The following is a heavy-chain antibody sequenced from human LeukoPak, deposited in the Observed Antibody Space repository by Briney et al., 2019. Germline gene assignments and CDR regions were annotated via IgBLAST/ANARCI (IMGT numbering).Heavy chain of an antibody. Sequence: GASVKVSCKASGYTFTGYYMHWVRQAPGQGLEWMGWINPNSGGTNYAQKFQGRVTMTRDTSISTAYMELSRLRSDDTAVYYCARVRYFDWLLCNYWGQGTLVTVSS. CDR1: GYTFTGYY. CDR2: INPNSGGT. D-gene: IGHD3-9*01. J-gene: IGHJ4*02. CDR3: ARVRYFDWLLCNY. V-gene: IGHV1-2*02.